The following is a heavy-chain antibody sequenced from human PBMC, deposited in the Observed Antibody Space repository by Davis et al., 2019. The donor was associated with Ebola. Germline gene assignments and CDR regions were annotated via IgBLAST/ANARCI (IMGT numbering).Heavy chain of an antibody. V-gene: IGHV1-18*01. CDR2: ISAYNGNT. D-gene: IGHD3-10*01. Sequence: AASVKVSCKASGGTFSSYGISWVRQAPGQGLEWMGWISAYNGNTNYAQKLQGRVTMTPDTSTSTAYMELRSLRSDDTAVYYCARDGAFSGFREYYYGMDVWGQGTTVTVSS. CDR3: ARDGAFSGFREYYYGMDV. J-gene: IGHJ6*02. CDR1: GGTFSSYG.